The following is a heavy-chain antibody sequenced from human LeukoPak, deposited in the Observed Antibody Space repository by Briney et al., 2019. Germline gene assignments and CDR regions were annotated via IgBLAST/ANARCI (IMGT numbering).Heavy chain of an antibody. CDR2: IYYSGST. CDR1: GGSISSYY. CDR3: ARSPRSGSYGRAFDI. Sequence: SETQSLTCTVSGGSISSYYWSWIRQPPGGGLECLGYIYYSGSTNYNPSLKSRVTILVDTSKNQFSLKLSSVTAADTGVYYCARSPRSGSYGRAFDIWGQGTMVTVSS. J-gene: IGHJ3*02. V-gene: IGHV4-59*01. D-gene: IGHD1-26*01.